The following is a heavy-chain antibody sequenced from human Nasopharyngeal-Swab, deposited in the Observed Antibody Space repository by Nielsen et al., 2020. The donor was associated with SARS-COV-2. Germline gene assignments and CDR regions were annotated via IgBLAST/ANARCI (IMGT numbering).Heavy chain of an antibody. Sequence: SETLSPTCPLSGGSISTSSYYWGGVRQPPGKGLEWFGSIYYRGSTYYNPSLKSRVTISVDTSKNQFSLTLSSVTAADTAVYYCARLKVGFDYWGQGTLVTVSS. D-gene: IGHD1-26*01. V-gene: IGHV4-39*01. J-gene: IGHJ4*02. CDR1: GGSISTSSYY. CDR3: ARLKVGFDY. CDR2: IYYRGST.